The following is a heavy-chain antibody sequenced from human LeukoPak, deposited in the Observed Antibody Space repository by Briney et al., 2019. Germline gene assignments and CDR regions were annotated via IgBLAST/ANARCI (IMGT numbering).Heavy chain of an antibody. D-gene: IGHD3-22*01. CDR3: ARGGYYDSSGYLNY. CDR1: GGTFSSYA. CDR2: IIPILGIA. V-gene: IGHV1-69*04. Sequence: ASVKVSCKASGGTFSSYAISWVRQAPGRGLEWMGRIIPILGIANYAQKFQGRVTITADKSTSTAYMELSSLRSEDTAVYYCARGGYYDSSGYLNYWGQGTLVTVSS. J-gene: IGHJ4*02.